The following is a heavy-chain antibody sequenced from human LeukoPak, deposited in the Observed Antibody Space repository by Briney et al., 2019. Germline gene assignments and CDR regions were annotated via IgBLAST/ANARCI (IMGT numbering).Heavy chain of an antibody. J-gene: IGHJ5*02. CDR1: CGFISSYY. Sequence: PSETLSLSCTVSCGFISSYYWSWLRQPAGKGLEWIGRIYASGSTNYNPSLKSRVTMSVDTSKSQFSLKLISVTAADTAVYYCARDPRGIVGANHNWFDPWGQGNLVTVSS. CDR3: ARDPRGIVGANHNWFDP. D-gene: IGHD1-26*01. V-gene: IGHV4-4*07. CDR2: IYASGST.